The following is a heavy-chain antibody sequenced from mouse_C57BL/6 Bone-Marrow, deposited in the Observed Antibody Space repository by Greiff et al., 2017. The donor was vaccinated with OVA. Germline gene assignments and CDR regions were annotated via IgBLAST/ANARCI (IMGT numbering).Heavy chain of an antibody. CDR3: ARMRKGRIDY. Sequence: VQLKESGPVLVKPGASVKLSCKASGYTFTDYYMNWVKQSPGKSLEWIGVINPYNGGTSYNQKFKGKATLTVDKSSSTAYMELNSLTSEDSAVYYCARMRKGRIDYWGQGTSVTVSA. V-gene: IGHV1-19*01. CDR2: INPYNGGT. J-gene: IGHJ4*01. CDR1: GYTFTDYY.